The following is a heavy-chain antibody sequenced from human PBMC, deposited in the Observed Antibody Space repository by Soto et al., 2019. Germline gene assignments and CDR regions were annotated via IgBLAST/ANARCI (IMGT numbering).Heavy chain of an antibody. Sequence: GGSLRLSCAASGFTFDDYAMHWVRQAPGKGLEWVSGISWNSGSIGYADSVKGRFTISRDNAKNSLYLQMNSLRAEDTALYYCAKDITPGIAVAGTKGYYYHYGMDVWGQGSTVPVSS. V-gene: IGHV3-9*01. D-gene: IGHD6-19*01. CDR1: GFTFDDYA. CDR2: ISWNSGSI. J-gene: IGHJ6*02. CDR3: AKDITPGIAVAGTKGYYYHYGMDV.